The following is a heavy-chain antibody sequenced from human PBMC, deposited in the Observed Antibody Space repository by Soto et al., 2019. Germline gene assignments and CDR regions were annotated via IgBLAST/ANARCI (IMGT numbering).Heavy chain of an antibody. V-gene: IGHV2-5*01. Sequence: PKMVNPSRRHTVTFRVRWFSLTTGRVGVGWIRQPPGKALEWLAVIHWNDDNHYSPSLKSRLTITKDTSKNQVVLTLTNMDPVDTATYYCTHRLVGSGQGYWGQGTLVTVSS. J-gene: IGHJ4*02. CDR1: WFSLTTGRVG. CDR2: IHWNDDN. D-gene: IGHD2-15*01. CDR3: THRLVGSGQGY.